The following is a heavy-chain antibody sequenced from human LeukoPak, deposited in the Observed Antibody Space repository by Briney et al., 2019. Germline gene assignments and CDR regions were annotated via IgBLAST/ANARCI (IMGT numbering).Heavy chain of an antibody. CDR1: GYTFTGYY. J-gene: IGHJ4*02. Sequence: ASVKVSCKASGYTFTGYYMHWVRQAPGQGLEWMGWINPNSGGTNYAQKFQGRVTMTRDTSISTAYMELSRLRSDDTAVYYCARDSSGYYAIDYWGQGTLVTVSP. V-gene: IGHV1-2*02. CDR3: ARDSSGYYAIDY. CDR2: INPNSGGT. D-gene: IGHD3-22*01.